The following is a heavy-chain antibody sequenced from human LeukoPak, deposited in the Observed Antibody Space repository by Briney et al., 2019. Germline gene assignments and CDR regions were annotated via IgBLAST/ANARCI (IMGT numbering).Heavy chain of an antibody. V-gene: IGHV3-23*01. D-gene: IGHD6-6*01. CDR2: ISGGGGST. Sequence: PGGSLRLSCAASGFTFNNYAMSWVRQAPGKGLEWVSTISGGGGSTYYADSVKGRFTISRDNSKNTLYLQMNSLRAEDTALYYCAKDSSSSPSVFHYWGQGTLVTVSS. CDR1: GFTFNNYA. CDR3: AKDSSSSPSVFHY. J-gene: IGHJ4*02.